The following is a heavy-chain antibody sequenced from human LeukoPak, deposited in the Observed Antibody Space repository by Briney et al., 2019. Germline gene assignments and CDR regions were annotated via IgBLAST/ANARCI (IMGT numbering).Heavy chain of an antibody. CDR2: IGTGDSTI. D-gene: IGHD2-15*01. CDR3: ARRKFSGVAAINYYFDY. J-gene: IGHJ4*02. Sequence: GGSLRLSCAASAFTFSDYYMSWIRQAPGKGLECVSYIGTGDSTIYYADSVKGRFTISRDNAKNSLYLQMNSLRAEDTAVYYCARRKFSGVAAINYYFDYWGQGTLVTVSS. V-gene: IGHV3-11*04. CDR1: AFTFSDYY.